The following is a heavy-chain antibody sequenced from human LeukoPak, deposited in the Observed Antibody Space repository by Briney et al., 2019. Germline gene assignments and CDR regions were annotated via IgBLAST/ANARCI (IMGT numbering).Heavy chain of an antibody. D-gene: IGHD5-24*01. CDR1: GYTFTSYD. V-gene: IGHV1-8*01. CDR3: ARRFVGRWLQFWFDP. Sequence: ASVKVSCKASGYTFTSYDINWVRQATGQGLEWMGWMNPNSGSTGYAQKFQGRVTMTRNTSISTAYMELSSLRSEDTAVYYCARRFVGRWLQFWFDPWGQGTLVTVSS. J-gene: IGHJ5*02. CDR2: MNPNSGST.